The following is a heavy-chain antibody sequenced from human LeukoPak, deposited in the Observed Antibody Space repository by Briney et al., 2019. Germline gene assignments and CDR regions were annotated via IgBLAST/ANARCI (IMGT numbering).Heavy chain of an antibody. CDR2: INPSSGST. CDR1: GYTFISYY. D-gene: IGHD1-26*01. CDR3: ARTVGSTARWFDP. V-gene: IGHV1-46*01. J-gene: IGHJ5*02. Sequence: ASVKVSCKASGYTFISYYMHWVRQAPGQGLEWMGIINPSSGSTSFAQRFQGRVTMTRDISTSTVYMALSSLRSEDTAMYYCARTVGSTARWFDPWGQGTLVTVSS.